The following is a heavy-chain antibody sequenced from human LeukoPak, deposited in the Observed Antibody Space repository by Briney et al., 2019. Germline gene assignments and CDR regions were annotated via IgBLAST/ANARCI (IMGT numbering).Heavy chain of an antibody. CDR1: GGTFSSYA. CDR2: IIPIFGTA. V-gene: IGHV1-69*13. D-gene: IGHD3-22*01. J-gene: IGHJ4*02. CDR3: ARENYYDGSGSPSASAPVDH. Sequence: SVKVSCKASGGTFSSYAISWVRQAPGQGLEWMGGIIPIFGTANYAQKFQGRVTITADESTSTAYMELRSLRSDDTAVYYCARENYYDGSGSPSASAPVDHWGQGTLVTVSS.